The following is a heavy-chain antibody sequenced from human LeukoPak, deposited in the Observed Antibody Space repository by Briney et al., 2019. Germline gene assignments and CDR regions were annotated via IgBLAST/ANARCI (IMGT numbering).Heavy chain of an antibody. CDR1: GFTLSSYA. CDR3: ARGRGWGKTPNTRNCDY. CDR2: ILYDGSNK. Sequence: GGSLRLSCAVSGFTLSSYAMHWVRQAPGKGREWVAAILYDGSNKYYADSVKGRFTISRDDSKNTLYLQMNSLRAEDTAVYYCARGRGWGKTPNTRNCDYWGQGTPVTVS. V-gene: IGHV3-30*04. J-gene: IGHJ4*02. D-gene: IGHD3-10*01.